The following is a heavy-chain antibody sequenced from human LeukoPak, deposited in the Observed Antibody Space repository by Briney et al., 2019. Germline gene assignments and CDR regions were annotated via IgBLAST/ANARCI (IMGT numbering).Heavy chain of an antibody. CDR2: IIPIFGTA. V-gene: IGHV1-69*05. CDR1: GGTFSSYA. CDR3: ARETHYGGNPFDY. J-gene: IGHJ4*02. Sequence: SVKVSCKASGGTFSSYAISWVRQAPGQGLEWMGGIIPIFGTANYAQKFQGRVTITTDESTSTAYMELSSLRSEDTAVYYCARETHYGGNPFDYWGQGTLVTVSS. D-gene: IGHD4-23*01.